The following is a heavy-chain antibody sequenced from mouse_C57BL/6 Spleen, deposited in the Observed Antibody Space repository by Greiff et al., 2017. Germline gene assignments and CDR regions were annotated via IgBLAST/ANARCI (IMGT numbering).Heavy chain of an antibody. CDR1: GYTFTSYW. V-gene: IGHV1-61*01. Sequence: QVQLQQPGAELVRPGSSVKLSCKASGYTFTSYWMDWVKQRPGQGLEWIGNIYPYDSETHYNQKFKDKATLTVDKSSSTAYMQLSSLTSEDSAVYYCARTGSGGYAMDYWGQGTSVTVSS. CDR2: IYPYDSET. CDR3: ARTGSGGYAMDY. J-gene: IGHJ4*01.